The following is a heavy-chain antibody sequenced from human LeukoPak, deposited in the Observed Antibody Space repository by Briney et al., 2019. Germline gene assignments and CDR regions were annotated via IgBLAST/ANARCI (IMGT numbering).Heavy chain of an antibody. CDR2: IKQDGSEK. J-gene: IGHJ4*02. Sequence: PGGSLRLSCAASGFTFSNYWMSWVRQAPGKGLEWVANIKQDGSEKYYVDSVKGRFTISRDNAKNSLYLQMNSLRAEDTAVYYCARDYYDSSGYSDYWGQGTLVTVSS. D-gene: IGHD3-22*01. CDR3: ARDYYDSSGYSDY. CDR1: GFTFSNYW. V-gene: IGHV3-7*01.